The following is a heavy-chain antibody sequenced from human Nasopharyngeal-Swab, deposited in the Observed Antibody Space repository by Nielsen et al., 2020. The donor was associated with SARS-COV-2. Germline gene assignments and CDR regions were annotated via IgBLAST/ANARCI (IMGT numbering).Heavy chain of an antibody. CDR2: YPGDSDT. CDR3: ATGRGLAHFDY. CDR1: GYSFTSYW. D-gene: IGHD6-19*01. Sequence: KVSCKGSGYSFTSYWIGWVRQMPGKGLEWMGIYPGDSDTRYSPSFQGQVTISADKSISTAYLQWSSLKASDTAMYYCATGRGLAHFDYWGQGTLVTVSS. J-gene: IGHJ4*02. V-gene: IGHV5-51*01.